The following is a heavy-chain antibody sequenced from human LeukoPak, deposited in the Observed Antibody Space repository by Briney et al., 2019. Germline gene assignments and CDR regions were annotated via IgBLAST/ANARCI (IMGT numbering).Heavy chain of an antibody. D-gene: IGHD5-18*01. CDR2: IKQDGSER. Sequence: GGSLRLSCAASGFTFSSYWMSWVRQAPGKGLEWVANIKQDGSERNYVDSVKGRFTISRDNAKNSLYLQMNSLRAEDTAVYYCARMGLWLPYYFDYWGQGTLVTVSS. V-gene: IGHV3-7*01. J-gene: IGHJ4*02. CDR3: ARMGLWLPYYFDY. CDR1: GFTFSSYW.